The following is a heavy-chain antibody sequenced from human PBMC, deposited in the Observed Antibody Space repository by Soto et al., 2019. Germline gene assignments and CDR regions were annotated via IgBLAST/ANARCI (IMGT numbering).Heavy chain of an antibody. Sequence: QVQLVESGGGVVQPGRSLRLSCAASGFTFSSHGMHWVRQAPGKGLEWVAVISFDGRKKYYADSVKGRFTISRDNSKNTQDLQMNSLRGEDTATYDCARDEDPAVVEARAYYRMDFWGQGTPVTVSS. CDR3: ARDEDPAVVEARAYYRMDF. V-gene: IGHV3-30*03. J-gene: IGHJ6*02. CDR2: ISFDGRKK. D-gene: IGHD2-15*01. CDR1: GFTFSSHG.